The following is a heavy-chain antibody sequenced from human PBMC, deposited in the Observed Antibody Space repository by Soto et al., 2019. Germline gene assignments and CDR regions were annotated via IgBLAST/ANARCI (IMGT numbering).Heavy chain of an antibody. Sequence: QVQLVQSGTEVKKPGASVKVSCKASGYTFNSYGISWVRQAPGQGLVWMGWINPYKGNTNYAQNLQGRLTMTTDTSTRTAYMELRSLRSDDTALYYCARGRGSFHDAFEIWGQGTMVTVSS. J-gene: IGHJ3*02. CDR3: ARGRGSFHDAFEI. CDR1: GYTFNSYG. V-gene: IGHV1-18*01. CDR2: INPYKGNT.